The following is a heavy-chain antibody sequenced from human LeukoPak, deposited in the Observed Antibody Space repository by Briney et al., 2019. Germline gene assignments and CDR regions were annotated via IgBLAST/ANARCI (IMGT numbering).Heavy chain of an antibody. CDR2: VNPKSGGT. J-gene: IGHJ6*03. D-gene: IGHD6-19*01. CDR3: ARDQQWLGLWNPNYYYYYMDV. Sequence: ASVKVSCKASGYTFTAYYIHWVRQAPGQGLEWMGWVNPKSGGTNYAQKFQGRVTMTRETSISTAYMELSRLISDDTAVYYCARDQQWLGLWNPNYYYYYMDVWGKGTTVTVSS. CDR1: GYTFTAYY. V-gene: IGHV1-2*02.